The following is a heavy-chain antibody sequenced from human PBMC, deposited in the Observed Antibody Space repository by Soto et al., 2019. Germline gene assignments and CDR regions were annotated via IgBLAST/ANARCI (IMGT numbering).Heavy chain of an antibody. J-gene: IGHJ4*01. Sequence: GGSLRVSCAASGFTFTRYSMNWVRQAPGKGLEWVSSISSTTNYIYYADSMKGRFTVSRDNAKNSVYLEMNSLSAEDTAVYYCARESEDLTSNFDYWGHGTLVTVSS. CDR2: ISSTTNYI. V-gene: IGHV3-21*01. CDR1: GFTFTRYS. CDR3: ARESEDLTSNFDY.